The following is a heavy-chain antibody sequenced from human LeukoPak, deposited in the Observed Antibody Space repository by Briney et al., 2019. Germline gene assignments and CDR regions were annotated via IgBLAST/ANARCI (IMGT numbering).Heavy chain of an antibody. CDR3: ARGGGLDV. J-gene: IGHJ6*02. D-gene: IGHD3-16*01. V-gene: IGHV3-7*03. CDR2: IKQDGSEK. CDR1: GFTFSSYS. Sequence: GSLRLSCAASGFTFSSYSMNWVRQAPGRGLGWVANIKQDGSEKYYVDSVKGRFTISRDNAKNSLYLQMSNLRAEDTAVYFCARGGGLDVWGQGATVTVSS.